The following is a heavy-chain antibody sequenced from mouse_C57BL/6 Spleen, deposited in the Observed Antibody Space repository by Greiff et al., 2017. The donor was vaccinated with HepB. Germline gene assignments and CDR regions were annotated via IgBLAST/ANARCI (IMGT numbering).Heavy chain of an antibody. D-gene: IGHD1-1*01. Sequence: QVHVKQSGAELAKPGASVKLSCKASGYTFTSYWMHWVKQRPGQGLEWIGYINPSSGYTKYNQKFKDKATLTADKSSSTAYMQLSSLTYEDSAVYYCARGSFITTVVATPYAMDYWGQGTSVTVSS. CDR3: ARGSFITTVVATPYAMDY. CDR1: GYTFTSYW. CDR2: INPSSGYT. J-gene: IGHJ4*01. V-gene: IGHV1-7*01.